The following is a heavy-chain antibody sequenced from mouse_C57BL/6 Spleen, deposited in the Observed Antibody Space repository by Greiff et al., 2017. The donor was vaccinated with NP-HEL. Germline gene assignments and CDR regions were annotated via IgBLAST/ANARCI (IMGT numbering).Heavy chain of an antibody. CDR1: GYAFTNYL. Sequence: QVQLQQSGAELVRPGTSVKVSCKASGYAFTNYLIEWVKQRPGQGLEWIGVINPGSGGTNYHAKFKGKATLTADKSSSTAYMQLSSLTSEDSAVYFCARGGGEFDYWGQGTTLTVSS. J-gene: IGHJ2*01. V-gene: IGHV1-54*01. CDR2: INPGSGGT. CDR3: ARGGGEFDY.